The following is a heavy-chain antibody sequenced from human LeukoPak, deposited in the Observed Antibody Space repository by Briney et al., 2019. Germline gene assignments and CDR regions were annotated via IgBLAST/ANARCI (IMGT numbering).Heavy chain of an antibody. D-gene: IGHD2-15*01. V-gene: IGHV4-59*08. CDR1: GGSISSYY. CDR3: ARSYCSAGSCYSKIFDS. CDR2: IYCSGST. Sequence: WETLSLTCTVYGGSISSYYWSWVRQPPGRALEWIGYIYCSGSTSYNPSLKSRVTISIYTSKSQFSLKLSSVTAADTAVYYCARSYCSAGSCYSKIFDSWGQGTLVTVSS. J-gene: IGHJ4*02.